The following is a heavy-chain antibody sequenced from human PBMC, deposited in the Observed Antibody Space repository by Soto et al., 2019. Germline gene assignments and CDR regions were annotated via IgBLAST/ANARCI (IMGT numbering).Heavy chain of an antibody. D-gene: IGHD2-15*01. Sequence: PGESLKISCKGSGYSFTSYWIGWVRQMSGKGLEWMGIIYPGDSDTRYSPSFQGQVTISADKSISTAYLQWSSLKASDTAMYYCARVGYCSGGSCYDPGYYYYYMDVWGKGTTVTVSS. CDR2: IYPGDSDT. CDR3: ARVGYCSGGSCYDPGYYYYYMDV. V-gene: IGHV5-51*01. CDR1: GYSFTSYW. J-gene: IGHJ6*03.